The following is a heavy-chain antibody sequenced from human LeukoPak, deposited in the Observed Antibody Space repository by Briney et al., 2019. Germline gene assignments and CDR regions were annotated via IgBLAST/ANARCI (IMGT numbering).Heavy chain of an antibody. J-gene: IGHJ3*02. CDR3: ARAIALRFLEWSLDAFDI. D-gene: IGHD3-3*01. CDR1: GYTFTSYG. CDR2: ISAYNGNT. V-gene: IGHV1-18*01. Sequence: GASVKVSCKASGYTFTSYGISWVRQAPGQGLEWMGWISAYNGNTNYAQKPQGRVTMTTDTSTSTAYMELRSLRSDDTAVYCCARAIALRFLEWSLDAFDIWGQGTMVTVSS.